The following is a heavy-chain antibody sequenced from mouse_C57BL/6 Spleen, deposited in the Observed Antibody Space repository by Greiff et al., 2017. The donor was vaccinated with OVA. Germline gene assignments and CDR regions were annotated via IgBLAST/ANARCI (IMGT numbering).Heavy chain of an antibody. V-gene: IGHV1-54*01. D-gene: IGHD2-1*01. CDR3: AIYWGY. Sequence: VQLQQSGAELVRPGTSVKVSCKASGYAFTNYLIEWVKKRPGQGLEWIGVINPGSGGTNYNEKFKGKATLTADKSSSTAYMQLSSLTSEDSAVYFCAIYWGYWGQGTTLTVSS. CDR1: GYAFTNYL. CDR2: INPGSGGT. J-gene: IGHJ2*01.